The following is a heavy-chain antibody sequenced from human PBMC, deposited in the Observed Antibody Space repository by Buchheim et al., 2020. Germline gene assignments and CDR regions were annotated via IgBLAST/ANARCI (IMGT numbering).Heavy chain of an antibody. CDR3: GRDGPGNWFDP. V-gene: IGHV3-48*01. CDR2: ISSSSSPI. Sequence: EVQLVESGGGLVQPGGSLRLSCAASGFTFGTYAMNWVRQAPGKGLEWVSFISSSSSPIYYAASVKGRFTISRDNAKNSLYLQMNSLRAEDTAVYYCGRDGPGNWFDPWGQGTL. CDR1: GFTFGTYA. J-gene: IGHJ5*02.